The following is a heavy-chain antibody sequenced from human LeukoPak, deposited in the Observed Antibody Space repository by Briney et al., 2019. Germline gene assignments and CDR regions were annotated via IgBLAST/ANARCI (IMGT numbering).Heavy chain of an antibody. CDR3: ARDPGGPSPYYFDY. CDR1: GFTVSSNY. Sequence: PGGSLRLSSAASGFTVSSNYMSWVRQAPGKGLEWVSVIYSGGSTYYADSVKGRFTISRDNSKNTLYLQMNSLRAEDTAVYYCARDPGGPSPYYFDYWGQGTLVTVSS. J-gene: IGHJ4*02. D-gene: IGHD3-10*01. CDR2: IYSGGST. V-gene: IGHV3-53*01.